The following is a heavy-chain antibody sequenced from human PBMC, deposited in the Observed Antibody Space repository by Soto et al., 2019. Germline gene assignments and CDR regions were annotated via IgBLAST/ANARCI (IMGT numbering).Heavy chain of an antibody. D-gene: IGHD3-16*02. CDR1: GGSISSSSYY. V-gene: IGHV4-39*01. J-gene: IGHJ2*01. CDR2: IYYSGST. Sequence: QLQLQESGPGLVKPSETLSLTCTVSGGSISSSSYYWGWIRQPPGKGLEWIGSIYYSGSTYYNPSLKSRVTISVDTSKNQFSLKLSSVTAADTAVYYCSHLRLGELSRGGYFDLWGRGTLVTVSS. CDR3: SHLRLGELSRGGYFDL.